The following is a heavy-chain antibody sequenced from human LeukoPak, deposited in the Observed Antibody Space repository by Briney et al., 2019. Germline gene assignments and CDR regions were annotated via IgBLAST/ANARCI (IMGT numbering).Heavy chain of an antibody. D-gene: IGHD3-16*02. CDR1: GGSFSGYY. CDR2: INHSGST. CDR3: ARGVARYYDYVWGSYRKNWFDP. J-gene: IGHJ5*02. V-gene: IGHV4-34*01. Sequence: TSQTLSLTCAVYGGSFSGYYWSWIRQPPGKGLEWIGEINHSGSTNYNPSLKSRVTISVDTSKNQFSLKLSSVTAADTAVYYCARGVARYYDYVWGSYRKNWFDPWGQGTLVTVSS.